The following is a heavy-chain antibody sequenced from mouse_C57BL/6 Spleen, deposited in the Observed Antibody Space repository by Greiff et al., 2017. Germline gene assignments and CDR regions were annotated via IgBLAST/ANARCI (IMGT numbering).Heavy chain of an antibody. D-gene: IGHD2-4*01. Sequence: VQLQQSGPELVKPGASVKISCKASGYAFSSSWMNWVKQRPGKGLEWIGRIYPGDGDTNYNGKFKGKATLTADKSSSTAYMQLSSLTSEDSAVYFCARSFYDYDGDFDYWGQGTTRTVSS. CDR3: ARSFYDYDGDFDY. V-gene: IGHV1-82*01. CDR1: GYAFSSSW. CDR2: IYPGDGDT. J-gene: IGHJ2*01.